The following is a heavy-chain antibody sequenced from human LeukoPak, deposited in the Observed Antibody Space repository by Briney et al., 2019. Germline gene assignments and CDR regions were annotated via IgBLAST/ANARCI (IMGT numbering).Heavy chain of an antibody. Sequence: GASVKVSCKASGYTFPNYDMHWVRQAPGQGLEWMGIINPSGGSTSYAQKFQGRVTMTRDTSTSTVYMELSSLRSEDTAVYYCARERITMIVVVTTDFSPSHAFDIWGQGTMVTVSS. CDR3: ARERITMIVVVTTDFSPSHAFDI. D-gene: IGHD3-22*01. J-gene: IGHJ3*02. CDR1: GYTFPNYD. CDR2: INPSGGST. V-gene: IGHV1-46*01.